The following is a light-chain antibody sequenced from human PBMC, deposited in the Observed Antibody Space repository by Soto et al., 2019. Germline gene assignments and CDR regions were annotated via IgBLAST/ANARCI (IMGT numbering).Light chain of an antibody. J-gene: IGKJ4*01. V-gene: IGKV3-20*01. CDR2: TAS. CDR1: QSVSSSS. CDR3: QQADSFPLT. Sequence: EIVLTQSPGTVSLSPGERATLSCRASQSVSSSSLAWYQQRPGQAPRLLIFTASSRATGTPDRFSGSGSGTDFTLTISSLEAEDFAIYYCQQADSFPLTFGGGTKVDIK.